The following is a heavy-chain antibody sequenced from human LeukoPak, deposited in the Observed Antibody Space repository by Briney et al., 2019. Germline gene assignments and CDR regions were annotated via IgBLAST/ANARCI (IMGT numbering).Heavy chain of an antibody. CDR1: GGSISSYY. J-gene: IGHJ3*02. D-gene: IGHD3-22*01. CDR3: AREFIPRVYDSSGSNAFDI. CDR2: IYTSGST. Sequence: SETLSLTCTVSGGSISSYYWSWIRQPAGKGLEWIGRIYTSGSTNYNPSLKSRVTISVDTSKNQFSLKLSSVTAADTAVYYCAREFIPRVYDSSGSNAFDIWGQGTMVTVSS. V-gene: IGHV4-4*07.